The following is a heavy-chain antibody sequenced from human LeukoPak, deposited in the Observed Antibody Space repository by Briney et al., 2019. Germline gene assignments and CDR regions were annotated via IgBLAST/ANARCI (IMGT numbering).Heavy chain of an antibody. V-gene: IGHV4-39*01. Sequence: PSETLSLTCTVSGGAITTSSYYWGWIRQPPGKGLEWIGTIYYSGYTYYNPSLKTRVTISVDTSKNQFSLKLSSVTAADTAVYYCARRQTSGWYPFDYWGQGTLVTVSS. J-gene: IGHJ4*02. CDR2: IYYSGYT. CDR1: GGAITTSSYY. CDR3: ARRQTSGWYPFDY. D-gene: IGHD6-19*01.